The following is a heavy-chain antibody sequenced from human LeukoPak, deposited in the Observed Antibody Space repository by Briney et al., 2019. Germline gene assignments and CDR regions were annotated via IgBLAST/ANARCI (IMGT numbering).Heavy chain of an antibody. CDR1: GGSISSSTYY. Sequence: PSETLSLTCTVSGGSISSSTYYWGWIRQPPGKGLEWIGSVYYSGSTYYNPSLKSRVTISVDTSKTQFSLKLSSVTAADTAVYYCARGGITIFGVVIDNFDYWGQGTLVTVSS. J-gene: IGHJ4*02. CDR3: ARGGITIFGVVIDNFDY. V-gene: IGHV4-39*07. D-gene: IGHD3-3*01. CDR2: VYYSGST.